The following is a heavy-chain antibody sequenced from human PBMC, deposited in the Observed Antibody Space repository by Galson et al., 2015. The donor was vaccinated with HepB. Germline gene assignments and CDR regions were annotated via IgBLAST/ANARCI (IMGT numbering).Heavy chain of an antibody. CDR2: INQSGNKG. CDR3: ARWYCGAVCYSLDY. CDR1: GFTFSSYW. Sequence: SLRLSCAASGFTFSSYWMSWVRQAPGKGLEWMAGINQSGNKGYYVDSVKGRFSISRDNAKNSLYLEMNSLTAEDTAVYYCARWYCGAVCYSLDYWGQGTLVTVSS. V-gene: IGHV3-7*01. J-gene: IGHJ4*02. D-gene: IGHD2-21*01.